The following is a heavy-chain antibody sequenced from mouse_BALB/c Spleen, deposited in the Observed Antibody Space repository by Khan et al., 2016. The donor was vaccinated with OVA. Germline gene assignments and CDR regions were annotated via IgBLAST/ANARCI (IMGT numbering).Heavy chain of an antibody. D-gene: IGHD1-1*01. V-gene: IGHV9-3-1*01. J-gene: IGHJ3*01. CDR3: ARKDGSSAWFAY. Sequence: QIQLVQSGPELKKPGETVKISCKASGYTFTNYGMNWVKQAPGKGLKWMGWKNTHTGEPTYGDDFKGRFAFSLETSASTAYLQINNLKNEDTATYFCARKDGSSAWFAYGGQGTLVTVSA. CDR1: GYTFTNYG. CDR2: KNTHTGEP.